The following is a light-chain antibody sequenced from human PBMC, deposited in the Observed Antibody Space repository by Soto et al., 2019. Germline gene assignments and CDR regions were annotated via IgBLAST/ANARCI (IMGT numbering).Light chain of an antibody. CDR1: SSDVGGYNY. V-gene: IGLV2-14*01. CDR3: SSYTSSSTLYV. CDR2: DVS. Sequence: QSVLTQPASVSGSPGQSITISCTGTSSDVGGYNYVSWYQQHPGKVPKLMIYDVSNRPSGVSNRFSGSKSGNTAFLTISGLQAEDEADYYCSSYTSSSTLYVFGTGTKLTVL. J-gene: IGLJ1*01.